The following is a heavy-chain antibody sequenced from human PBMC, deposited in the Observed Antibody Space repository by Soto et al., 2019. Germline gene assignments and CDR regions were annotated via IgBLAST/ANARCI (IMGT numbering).Heavy chain of an antibody. J-gene: IGHJ6*03. CDR2: IYYSGST. CDR3: AKTEWSFYNRDV. CDR1: GGSLNGYY. V-gene: IGHV4-59*08. D-gene: IGHD3-3*01. Sequence: PSETLSLTCTVSGGSLNGYYWSWIRQPPGKGLDWVGNIYYSGSTRYNSSLESRVTISVDTSKNQFSLNLTSVTAADTATYYCAKTEWSFYNRDVGGKGTTATAS.